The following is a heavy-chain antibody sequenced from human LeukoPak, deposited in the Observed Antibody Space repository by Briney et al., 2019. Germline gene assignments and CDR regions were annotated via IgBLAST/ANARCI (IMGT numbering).Heavy chain of an antibody. D-gene: IGHD2-2*02. J-gene: IGHJ4*02. Sequence: GGSLRLSCAASGFTFSSYSMNWVRQAPGKGLEWVSSISSSSSYIYYADSVKGQFTISRDNAKNSLYLQMNSLRAEDTAVYYCAKGMRHCDSTSCYSFHPPDYWGQGTLVSVSS. CDR1: GFTFSSYS. CDR2: ISSSSSYI. V-gene: IGHV3-21*04. CDR3: AKGMRHCDSTSCYSFHPPDY.